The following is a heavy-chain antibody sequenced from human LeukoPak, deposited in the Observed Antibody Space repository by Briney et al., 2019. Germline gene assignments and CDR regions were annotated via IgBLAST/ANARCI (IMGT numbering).Heavy chain of an antibody. CDR1: GFTFSSYS. CDR3: ATLHILTGYYSFDY. Sequence: GGSLRLSCAASGFTFSSYSMNWVRQAPGKGLEWVSSISSSSSYIYYADSVKGRFTISRDNAKNSLYLQMNSLRAEDTAVYYCATLHILTGYYSFDYWGQGTLVTVSS. J-gene: IGHJ4*02. CDR2: ISSSSSYI. V-gene: IGHV3-21*01. D-gene: IGHD3-9*01.